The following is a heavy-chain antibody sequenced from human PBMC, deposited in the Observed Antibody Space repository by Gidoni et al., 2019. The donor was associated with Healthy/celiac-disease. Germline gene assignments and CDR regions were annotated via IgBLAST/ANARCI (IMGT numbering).Heavy chain of an antibody. CDR3: ARAESEGDIPFDY. CDR2: IIPILGIA. CDR1: GGTFSSYT. J-gene: IGHJ4*02. V-gene: IGHV1-69*02. Sequence: QVQLVQSGAEVKKPGSSVKVSCKASGGTFSSYTISWVRQAPGQGLEWMGRIIPILGIANYAQKFQGRVTITADKSTSTAYMELSSLRSEDTAVYYCARAESEGDIPFDYWGQGTLVTVSS. D-gene: IGHD2-15*01.